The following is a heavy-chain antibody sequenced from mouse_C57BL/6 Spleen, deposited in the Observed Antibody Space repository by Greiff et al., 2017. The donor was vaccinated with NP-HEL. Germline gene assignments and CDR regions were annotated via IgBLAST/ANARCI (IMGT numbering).Heavy chain of an antibody. CDR3: AREGYDVRDYAMDY. CDR1: GYTFTSYW. D-gene: IGHD2-2*01. J-gene: IGHJ4*01. CDR2: IHPNSGST. Sequence: QVQLQQPGAELVKPGASVKLSCKASGYTFTSYWMHWVKQRPGQGLEWIGMIHPNSGSTNYNEKFKSKATLTVDKSSSTAYMQLSSLTSEDSAVYYSAREGYDVRDYAMDYWGQGTSVTVSS. V-gene: IGHV1-64*01.